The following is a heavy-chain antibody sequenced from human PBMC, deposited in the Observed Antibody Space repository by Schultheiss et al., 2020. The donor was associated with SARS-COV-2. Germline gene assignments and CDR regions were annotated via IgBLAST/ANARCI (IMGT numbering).Heavy chain of an antibody. J-gene: IGHJ4*02. D-gene: IGHD3-22*01. Sequence: SLKISCAASGFTFSSYAMSWVRQAPGKGLEWVSGISWNSGSIGYADSVNGRFTISRDNAKNSLYLQMNSLRAEDTALYYCAKDRHYDSSGHLDYWGQGTLVTVSS. CDR1: GFTFSSYA. V-gene: IGHV3-9*01. CDR3: AKDRHYDSSGHLDY. CDR2: ISWNSGSI.